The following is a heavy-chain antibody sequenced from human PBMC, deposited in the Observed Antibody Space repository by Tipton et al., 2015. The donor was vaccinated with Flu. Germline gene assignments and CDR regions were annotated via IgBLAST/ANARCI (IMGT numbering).Heavy chain of an antibody. CDR3: TRGWGSGFDR. CDR2: TYCRSKWFN. D-gene: IGHD3-16*01. J-gene: IGHJ5*02. Sequence: GLVKPSQTLSLTCAISGDSVSNSGGVAWNWIRQSPSRGLEWLGRTYCRSKWFNDYAVSVKSRITINPDTSKNQFSLQLDSVTPEDTAVYYCTRGWGSGFDRWGQGTLVTVSS. CDR1: GDSVSNSGGVA. V-gene: IGHV6-1*01.